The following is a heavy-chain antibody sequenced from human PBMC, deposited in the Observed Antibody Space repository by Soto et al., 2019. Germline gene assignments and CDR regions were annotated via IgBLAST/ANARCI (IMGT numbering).Heavy chain of an antibody. J-gene: IGHJ6*02. CDR2: ISYDGSNK. D-gene: IGHD3-22*01. Sequence: QVQLVESGGGVVQPGRSLRLSCAASGFTFSSYAMHWVRQAPGKGLEWVAVISYDGSNKYYADSVKGRFTISRDNSKNTLYLQMNSLRAEDTAVYYCARAPYYYDSSGYLYYYYGMDVWGQETTVTVSS. CDR3: ARAPYYYDSSGYLYYYYGMDV. V-gene: IGHV3-30-3*01. CDR1: GFTFSSYA.